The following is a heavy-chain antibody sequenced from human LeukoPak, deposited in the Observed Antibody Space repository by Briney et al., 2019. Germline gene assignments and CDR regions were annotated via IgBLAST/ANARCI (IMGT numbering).Heavy chain of an antibody. J-gene: IGHJ6*03. CDR2: MNPNSGNT. D-gene: IGHD3-3*01. CDR1: GYTFTSYD. V-gene: IGHV1-8*01. CDR3: ARGGKDTIVLYYYYYMDV. Sequence: ASVKASCKASGYTFTSYDINWVRQATGQGLEWMGWMNPNSGNTGYAQKFQGRVTMTRNTSISTAYMELSSLRSEDTAVYYCARGGKDTIVLYYYYYMDVWGKGTTVTVSS.